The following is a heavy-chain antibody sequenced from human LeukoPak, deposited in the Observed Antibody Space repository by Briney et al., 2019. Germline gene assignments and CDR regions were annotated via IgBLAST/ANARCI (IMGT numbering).Heavy chain of an antibody. V-gene: IGHV3-74*01. D-gene: IGHD2-15*01. Sequence: PGGSLRLSCAASGFTFSMYWMHWVRQAPGKGLVWVSRMNSDGSRTNYADSVKGRFTISRDNAKNSLYLQMNSLRAEDTAVYYCARVVVVAAPYFDYWGQGTLVTVSS. CDR3: ARVVVVAAPYFDY. CDR2: MNSDGSRT. J-gene: IGHJ4*02. CDR1: GFTFSMYW.